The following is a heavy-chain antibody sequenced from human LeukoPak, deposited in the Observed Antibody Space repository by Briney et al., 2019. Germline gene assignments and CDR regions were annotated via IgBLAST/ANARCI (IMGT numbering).Heavy chain of an antibody. D-gene: IGHD2-21*01. J-gene: IGHJ1*01. CDR2: VSGGGGST. Sequence: GGSLRLSCAASGFMFNNDVMSWVRQAPGKGLEWVSGVSGGGGSTYYADSVKGRFTISRDNSKNTLYLQMNSLRAEDTAVYYCAKDLARYFQHWGQGTLVTVSS. CDR3: AKDLARYFQH. CDR1: GFMFNNDV. V-gene: IGHV3-23*01.